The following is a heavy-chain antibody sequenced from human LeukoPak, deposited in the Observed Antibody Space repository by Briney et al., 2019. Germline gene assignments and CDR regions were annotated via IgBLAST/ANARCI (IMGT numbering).Heavy chain of an antibody. V-gene: IGHV4-34*01. CDR1: GGSITSHF. CDR2: IDHSGST. CDR3: ARGRRYSGLVGYFYYHNMDV. J-gene: IGHJ6*02. Sequence: PSETLSLTCSVSGGSITSHFWSWVRQPPGEGLEWIGEIDHSGSTNYNPSLKSRVTISVDTSKNQFSLKLTSVTAADTAVYYCARGRRYSGLVGYFYYHNMDVWGQGTTVTVSS. D-gene: IGHD5-12*01.